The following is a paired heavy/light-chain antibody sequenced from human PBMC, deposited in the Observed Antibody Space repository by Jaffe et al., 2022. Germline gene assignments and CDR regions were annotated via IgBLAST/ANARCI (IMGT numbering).Light chain of an antibody. CDR3: QQSYSTRSWT. J-gene: IGKJ1*01. V-gene: IGKV1-39*01. CDR2: AAS. CDR1: QSISSY. Sequence: DIQMTQSPSSLSASVGDRVTITCRASQSISSYLNWYQQKPGKAPKLLIYAASSLQSGVPSRFSGSGSGTDFTLTISSLQPEDFATYYCQQSYSTRSWTFGQGTKVEIK.
Heavy chain of an antibody. J-gene: IGHJ4*02. CDR2: IIPILGIA. CDR3: ARDPVTMVRGPDTGGY. Sequence: QVQLVQSGAEVKKPGSSVKVSCKASGGTFSSYTISWVRQAPGQGLEWMGRIIPILGIANYAQKFQGRVTITADKSTSTAYMELSSLRSEDTAVYYCARDPVTMVRGPDTGGYWGQGTLVTVSS. CDR1: GGTFSSYT. V-gene: IGHV1-69*08. D-gene: IGHD3-10*01.